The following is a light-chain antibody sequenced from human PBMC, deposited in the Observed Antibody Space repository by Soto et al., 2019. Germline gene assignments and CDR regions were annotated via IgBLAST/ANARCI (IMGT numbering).Light chain of an antibody. CDR1: QRVSSN. CDR2: GAS. J-gene: IGKJ4*01. Sequence: EIVMTQSPATLSVSPGERATLSCRASQRVSSNLAWYQQKPGQAPRLLIYGASTRATGIPARFSGSGSGTEFTLTLSSLQSEGFAVYYCPQYNNWPLSFGGGTKVELK. V-gene: IGKV3-15*01. CDR3: PQYNNWPLS.